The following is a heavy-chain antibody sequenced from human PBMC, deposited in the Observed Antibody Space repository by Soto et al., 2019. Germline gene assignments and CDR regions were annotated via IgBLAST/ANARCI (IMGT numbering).Heavy chain of an antibody. CDR2: ISPYNGNT. D-gene: IGHD2-21*02. V-gene: IGHV1-18*01. CDR3: KRYCAGNACYSRHYYAMDV. CDR1: GYTFRNYI. Sequence: QVQLVQSAGEVKKPGASAIVSCQASGYTFRNYIIAWLRQAPGQGLEWMGWISPYNGNTNTARQFRGRVTLTTDTSPSADYLELRSLGSDDAATYYCKRYCAGNACYSRHYYAMDVWGQGTTVSVSS. J-gene: IGHJ6*02.